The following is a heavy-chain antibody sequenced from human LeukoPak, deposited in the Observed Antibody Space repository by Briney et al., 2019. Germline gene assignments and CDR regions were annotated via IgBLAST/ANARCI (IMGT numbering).Heavy chain of an antibody. J-gene: IGHJ3*02. Sequence: GVSLTLLCAASVFPCNLYAMHCARQARGKGREYGSFIGSNGGRTYYEDSVKGRFTISRNNYKNTLYLQMGSLRDEDMAVYYCARSNCSTTDCLLNAFDIWGQGTMVTVSS. CDR1: VFPCNLYA. CDR3: ARSNCSTTDCLLNAFDI. D-gene: IGHD2-2*01. CDR2: IGSNGGRT. V-gene: IGHV3-64*02.